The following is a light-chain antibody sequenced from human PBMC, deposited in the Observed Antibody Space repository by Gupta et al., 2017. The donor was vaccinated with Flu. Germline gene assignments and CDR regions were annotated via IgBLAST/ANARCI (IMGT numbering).Light chain of an antibody. J-gene: IGKJ3*01. V-gene: IGKV1-39*01. CDR2: AAS. CDR1: QSIISY. CDR3: QQSYGTPPT. Sequence: DIQMTQSPSSLPASVGDRVTITCRASQSIISYLNWYQQKPGKAPKLLIYAASSLQSGVPSRFSGSGSGTDFTLTISRLQPEDFGTYYCQQSYGTPPTFGPGTKVEIK.